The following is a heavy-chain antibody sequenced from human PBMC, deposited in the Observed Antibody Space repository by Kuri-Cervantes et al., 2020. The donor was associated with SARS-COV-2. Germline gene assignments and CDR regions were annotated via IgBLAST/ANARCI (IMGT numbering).Heavy chain of an antibody. Sequence: ETLSLTCAASGFTFSSYAMSWVRQAPGKGLEWVSAISGSGGSTYYADSVKSRFTISRDNSKNTLYLQMNSLRAEDTAVYYCAKGPVGATGAFDIWGQGTMVTVSS. CDR2: ISGSGGST. CDR1: GFTFSSYA. J-gene: IGHJ3*02. D-gene: IGHD1-26*01. CDR3: AKGPVGATGAFDI. V-gene: IGHV3-23*01.